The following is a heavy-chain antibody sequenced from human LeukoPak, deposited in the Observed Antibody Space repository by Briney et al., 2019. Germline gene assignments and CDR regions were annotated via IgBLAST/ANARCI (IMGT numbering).Heavy chain of an antibody. J-gene: IGHJ3*02. V-gene: IGHV4-59*01. CDR3: ARTRARPSAFGI. CDR2: IYYSGST. CDR1: GGSISRYY. Sequence: PSETLSLTCTVSGGSISRYYWSWIRQPPGKGLEWIGYIYYSGSTNYNPSLKSRVTISVDTSKNQFSLKLSPVTAADTAVYYCARTRARPSAFGIWGQGTMVTVSS. D-gene: IGHD6-6*01.